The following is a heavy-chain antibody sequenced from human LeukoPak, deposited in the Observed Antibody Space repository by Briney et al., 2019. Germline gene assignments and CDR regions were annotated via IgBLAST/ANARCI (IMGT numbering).Heavy chain of an antibody. V-gene: IGHV4-39*07. J-gene: IGHJ4*02. CDR1: GGSISSSSYY. CDR2: IYYSGST. D-gene: IGHD6-19*01. Sequence: SETLSLTCTVSGGSISSSSYYWGWIRQPPGKGLEWIGSIYYSGSTYYNPSLKSRVTISVDTSKNQFSLKLSSVTAADTAVYYCARFGQWLVQEGDYWGQGTLVTVSS. CDR3: ARFGQWLVQEGDY.